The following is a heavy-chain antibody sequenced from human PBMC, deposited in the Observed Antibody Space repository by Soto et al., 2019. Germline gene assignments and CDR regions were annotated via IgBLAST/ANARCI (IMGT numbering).Heavy chain of an antibody. CDR3: ARKSYDYYYYGMDV. D-gene: IGHD1-26*01. J-gene: IGHJ6*02. CDR2: IIPIFGTA. CDR1: GGTFSSYA. Sequence: QVQLVQSGAEVKKPGSSVKVSCKASGGTFSSYAINWVRQAPGQGLEWMGGIIPIFGTANYAQKFQGRVTXXAXEXXSTGYMELSSLRSEDTAVYYCARKSYDYYYYGMDVWGHGTTVTVSS. V-gene: IGHV1-69*12.